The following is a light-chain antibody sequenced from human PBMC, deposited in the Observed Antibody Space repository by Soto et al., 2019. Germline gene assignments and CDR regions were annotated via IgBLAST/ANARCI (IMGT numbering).Light chain of an antibody. CDR2: DAS. V-gene: IGKV1-33*01. CDR1: QAIRNA. J-gene: IGKJ4*01. Sequence: QMTQSPFSLSASVGESATISCRSSQAIRNALGWYQQKPGKAPKLLIYDASNLETGVPSRFSGSGSGTDFTFTISSLQPEDIATYYCQQYDNLPLTFGGGTKVDIK. CDR3: QQYDNLPLT.